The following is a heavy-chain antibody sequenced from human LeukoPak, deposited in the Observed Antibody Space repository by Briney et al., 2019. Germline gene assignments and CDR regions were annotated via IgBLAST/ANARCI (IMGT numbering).Heavy chain of an antibody. CDR1: GYSISSGYY. CDR2: IYHSGRT. D-gene: IGHD3-10*01. Sequence: SETLFLTCCVFGYSISSGYYWGWIRPRPGKGLEWIGSIYHSGRTYYDPSLKSQDTISVHTSKNQYSLKLSYVTAADTAVYYCARLCPGGSGNKKKNYYYYMDFWVKGTTVTIS. J-gene: IGHJ6*03. V-gene: IGHV4-38-2*01. CDR3: ARLCPGGSGNKKKNYYYYMDF.